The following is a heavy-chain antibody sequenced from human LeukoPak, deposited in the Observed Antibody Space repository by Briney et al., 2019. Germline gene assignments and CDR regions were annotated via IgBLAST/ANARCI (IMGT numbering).Heavy chain of an antibody. CDR2: IYSDGRT. J-gene: IGHJ3*02. CDR3: ARPLGGAFDI. V-gene: IGHV3-53*05. CDR1: GFTVSNKY. D-gene: IGHD3-16*01. Sequence: PGGSLRLSCAASGFTVSNKYMTWVRQAPGKGLEWVSLIYSDGRTYYADSVKGRCTISRDNSKNTLYLQMNSLRAEDTAVYYCARPLGGAFDIWGQGTMVTVSS.